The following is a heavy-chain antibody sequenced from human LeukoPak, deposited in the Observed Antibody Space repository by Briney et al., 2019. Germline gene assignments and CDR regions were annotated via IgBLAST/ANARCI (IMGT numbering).Heavy chain of an antibody. CDR1: GYTFTSYY. CDR3: ARLEATVTTWGMYYYYGMDV. Sequence: ASVKVSCKASGYTFTSYYMHWVRQAPGQGLEWMGIINPSGGSTSYAQKFQGRVTMTTDTSTSTAYMELRSLRSDDTAVYYCARLEATVTTWGMYYYYGMDVWGQGTTVTVSS. J-gene: IGHJ6*02. V-gene: IGHV1-46*01. CDR2: INPSGGST. D-gene: IGHD4-17*01.